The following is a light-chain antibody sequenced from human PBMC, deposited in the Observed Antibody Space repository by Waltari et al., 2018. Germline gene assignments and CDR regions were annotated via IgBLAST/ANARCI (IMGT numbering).Light chain of an antibody. CDR3: CSYSGSGSFPYV. J-gene: IGLJ1*01. CDR1: SNNIGSYDL. CDR2: DVI. Sequence: QSALSQPASAAGPPGRSIGLSRSGSSNNIGSYDLVSSYQQHTGKAPILIIFDVITRPSGVSDRFSGSKSGNTASLTISGLQTEDDADYYCCSYSGSGSFPYVFGPGTRVAVL. V-gene: IGLV2-23*02.